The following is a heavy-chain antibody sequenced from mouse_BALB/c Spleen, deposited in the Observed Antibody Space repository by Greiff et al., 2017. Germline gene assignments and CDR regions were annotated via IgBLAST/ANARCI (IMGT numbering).Heavy chain of an antibody. Sequence: QVQLQQPGAELVKPGASVKLSCKASGYTFTSYWMHWVKQRPGQGLEWIGEINPSNGRTNYNEKFKSKATLTVDKSSSTAYMQLSSLTSEDSAVYYCARCDYDAGYYFDYWGQGTTLTVSS. CDR3: ARCDYDAGYYFDY. D-gene: IGHD2-4*01. V-gene: IGHV1S81*02. J-gene: IGHJ2*01. CDR2: INPSNGRT. CDR1: GYTFTSYW.